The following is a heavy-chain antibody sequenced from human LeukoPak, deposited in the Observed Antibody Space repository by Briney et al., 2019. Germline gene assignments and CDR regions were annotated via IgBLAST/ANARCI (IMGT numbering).Heavy chain of an antibody. CDR2: INPNDGDT. Sequence: AAVKVSCKASGYTFTDYDMHWVRQAPGQGVEWMGWINPNDGDTNYAQKFQGRVTMTRDTSISTAHMEVSRLRSDDTAVYYCARANFLYCSSSTCPFDYWGQGNGVIVS. CDR1: GYTFTDYD. D-gene: IGHD2-2*01. J-gene: IGHJ4*02. CDR3: ARANFLYCSSSTCPFDY. V-gene: IGHV1-2*02.